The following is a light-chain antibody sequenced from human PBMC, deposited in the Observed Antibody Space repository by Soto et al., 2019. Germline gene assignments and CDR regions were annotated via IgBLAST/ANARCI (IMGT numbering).Light chain of an antibody. CDR2: WAS. CDR3: QQYYSTPWT. CDR1: QSVLYSSNNKNY. V-gene: IGKV4-1*01. Sequence: DIVMTQSPDSLAVSLGERATINCKSSQSVLYSSNNKNYLTWYQQKPGQPPKLLFYWASTRESGVPDRFSGSGSGTDFTLTISSLQAEDVAVYYCQQYYSTPWTFSQGTKVEIK. J-gene: IGKJ1*01.